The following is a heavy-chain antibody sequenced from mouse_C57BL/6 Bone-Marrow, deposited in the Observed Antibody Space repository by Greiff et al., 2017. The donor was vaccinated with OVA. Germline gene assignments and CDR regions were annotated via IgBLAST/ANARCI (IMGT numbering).Heavy chain of an antibody. Sequence: EVKLVESGGGLVQPGGSLKLSCAASGFTFSDYYMYWVRQTPEKRLEWVAYISNGGGSTYYPDTVKGRFTISRDNAKNTLYLQMSRLKSEDTAMYYCARPNYYGSSSWFAYWGQGTLVTVSA. CDR3: ARPNYYGSSSWFAY. V-gene: IGHV5-12*01. CDR1: GFTFSDYY. J-gene: IGHJ3*01. D-gene: IGHD1-1*01. CDR2: ISNGGGST.